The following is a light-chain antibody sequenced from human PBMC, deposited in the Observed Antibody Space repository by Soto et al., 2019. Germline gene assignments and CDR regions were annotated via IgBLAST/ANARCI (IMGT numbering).Light chain of an antibody. CDR2: DAS. Sequence: EIVMTQSPATLSVSPGERATLSCRASQSVSSNLAWHQQKPGQAPRILMYDASTRATGIPARFSGSGSGTEFTLTISSLQSEDFAVYYCQQYGSSPPGTFGQGTKVDIK. J-gene: IGKJ1*01. V-gene: IGKV3-15*01. CDR3: QQYGSSPPGT. CDR1: QSVSSN.